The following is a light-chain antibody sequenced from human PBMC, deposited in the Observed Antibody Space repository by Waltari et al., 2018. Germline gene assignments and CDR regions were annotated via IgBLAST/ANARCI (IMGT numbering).Light chain of an antibody. CDR1: QSVSSN. V-gene: IGKV3-15*01. J-gene: IGKJ1*01. CDR3: QQYNNWPPGA. CDR2: GAS. Sequence: EIVMTQSPATLSVSPGERATLSCRASQSVSSNLAWYQQKPGQAPRLPIHGASTRATSIPARFSGSGSGTEFTLTISSLQSEDFAVYYCQQYNNWPPGAFGQGTKVEIK.